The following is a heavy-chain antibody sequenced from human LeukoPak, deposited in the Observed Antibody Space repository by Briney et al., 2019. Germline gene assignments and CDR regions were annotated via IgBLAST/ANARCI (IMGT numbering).Heavy chain of an antibody. V-gene: IGHV1-18*01. CDR1: GYTFTSYG. Sequence: ASVKVSCKASGYTFTSYGISWVRQAPGQGLEWMGWISAYNGNTNYAQKLQGRVTMTTDTSTSTAYMELRSLRSNDTAVYYCARDLKRLTSGWITAAAGDYWGQGTLVTVSS. J-gene: IGHJ4*02. CDR2: ISAYNGNT. D-gene: IGHD6-19*01. CDR3: ARDLKRLTSGWITAAAGDY.